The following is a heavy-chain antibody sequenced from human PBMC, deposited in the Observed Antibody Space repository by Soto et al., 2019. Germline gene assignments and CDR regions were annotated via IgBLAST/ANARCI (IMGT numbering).Heavy chain of an antibody. CDR1: GYTFTSYG. D-gene: IGHD3-22*01. CDR3: ARGPISYYSDSSGYYRFDP. V-gene: IGHV1-18*01. J-gene: IGHJ5*02. Sequence: ASVKVSCKASGYTFTSYGISWVRQAPGQGLEWMGWISAYNGNTNYAQKLQGRVTMTTDTSTSTAYMELRSLRSDDTAVYYCARGPISYYSDSSGYYRFDPWGQGTLVTVSS. CDR2: ISAYNGNT.